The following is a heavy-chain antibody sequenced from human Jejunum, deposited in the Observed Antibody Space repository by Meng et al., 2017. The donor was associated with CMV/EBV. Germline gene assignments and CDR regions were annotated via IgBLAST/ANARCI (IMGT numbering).Heavy chain of an antibody. V-gene: IGHV3-74*01. CDR3: AGDLLGVGATAYDAFDI. CDR1: FITYC. CDR2: VDNDGSDT. Sequence: FITYCMHWGRPAPGKGLVWVSRVDNDGSDTIYADAVKGRFAISRDNAKKSLYLQMNSLRAEDTAVYYCAGDLLGVGATAYDAFDIWGQGTMVTVSS. D-gene: IGHD1-26*01. J-gene: IGHJ3*02.